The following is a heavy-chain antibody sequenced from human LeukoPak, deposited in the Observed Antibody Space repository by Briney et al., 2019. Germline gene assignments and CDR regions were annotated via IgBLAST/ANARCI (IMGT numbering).Heavy chain of an antibody. CDR3: ARTYDSSGYYYQYYFDY. Sequence: SETLSLTCTVSGGSISSYYWSWIRQPPGKGLEWIGYIYYSGRTNYNPSLKSRVTISVDTSKNQFSLKLSSVTAADTAVYYCARTYDSSGYYYQYYFDYWGQGTLVTVSS. V-gene: IGHV4-59*08. J-gene: IGHJ4*02. CDR2: IYYSGRT. CDR1: GGSISSYY. D-gene: IGHD3-22*01.